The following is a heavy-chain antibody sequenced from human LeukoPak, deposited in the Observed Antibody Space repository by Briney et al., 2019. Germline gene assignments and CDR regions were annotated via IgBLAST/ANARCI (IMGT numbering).Heavy chain of an antibody. CDR1: GFTFSDYA. CDR3: AKATQFDY. V-gene: IGHV3-23*01. J-gene: IGHJ4*02. Sequence: PGGSLRLSCAASGFTFSDYALSWGRQAPGQGLEWVSSISTSGATTYYADSVKGRFTISRDNSQNTLYLQMNSLRAEDTAVYYCAKATQFDYWGQGTLVTVSS. CDR2: ISTSGATT.